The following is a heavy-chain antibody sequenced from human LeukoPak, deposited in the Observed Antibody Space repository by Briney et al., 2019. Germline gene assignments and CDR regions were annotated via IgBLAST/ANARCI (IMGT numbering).Heavy chain of an antibody. CDR2: INPNSGGT. CDR3: ARAGIAAAGTGRGFDY. D-gene: IGHD6-13*01. V-gene: IGHV1-2*02. Sequence: GASVKVSCKASGYTFTGYYMHWVRQAPGQGLEWMGWINPNSGGTNYAQKFQGRVTMTRDTSISTAYMELSRLRSDDTAVYYCARAGIAAAGTGRGFDYWGQGTLVTVSS. CDR1: GYTFTGYY. J-gene: IGHJ4*02.